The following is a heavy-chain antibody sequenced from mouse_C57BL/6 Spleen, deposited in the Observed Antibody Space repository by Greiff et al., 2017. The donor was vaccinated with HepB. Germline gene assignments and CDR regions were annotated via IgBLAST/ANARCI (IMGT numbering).Heavy chain of an antibody. Sequence: QVQLKESGAELVRPGTSVKVSCKASGYAFTNYLIEWVKQRPGQGLEWIGVINPGSGGTNYNEKFKGKATLTADKSSSTAYMQLSSLTSVDSAVYFCARGLITTVVADYFDYWGQGTTLTVSS. CDR1: GYAFTNYL. CDR3: ARGLITTVVADYFDY. D-gene: IGHD1-1*01. J-gene: IGHJ2*01. CDR2: INPGSGGT. V-gene: IGHV1-54*01.